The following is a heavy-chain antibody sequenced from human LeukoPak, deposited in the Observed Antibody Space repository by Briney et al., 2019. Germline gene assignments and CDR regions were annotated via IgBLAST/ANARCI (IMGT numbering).Heavy chain of an antibody. D-gene: IGHD1-26*01. CDR2: INPNSGGT. CDR3: ARAYPTWELLSNDP. V-gene: IGHV1-2*02. Sequence: ASVKVSCKASGYTFTGYYMHWVRQAPGQGLEWMGWINPNSGGTNYAQKFQGRVTMTRDTSISTAYMELSRLRSDDTAVYYCARAYPTWELLSNDPWGQGTLVTVSS. CDR1: GYTFTGYY. J-gene: IGHJ5*02.